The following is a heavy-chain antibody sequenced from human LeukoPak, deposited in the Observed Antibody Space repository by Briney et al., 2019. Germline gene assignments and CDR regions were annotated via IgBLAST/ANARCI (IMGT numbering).Heavy chain of an antibody. CDR3: AKEPDYGGNSGYY. D-gene: IGHD4-23*01. Sequence: GGSLRLSCAASGFTFSSYAMNWVRQAPGKGLEWVSGISGSGGSTYYADSVKGRFTISRDNSKNTLYLQMNSLRPEDTAVYYCAKEPDYGGNSGYYWGQGTLVTVSS. J-gene: IGHJ4*02. V-gene: IGHV3-23*01. CDR2: ISGSGGST. CDR1: GFTFSSYA.